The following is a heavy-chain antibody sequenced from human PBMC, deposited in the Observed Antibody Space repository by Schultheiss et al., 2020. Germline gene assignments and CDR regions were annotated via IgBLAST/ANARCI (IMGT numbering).Heavy chain of an antibody. V-gene: IGHV4-59*01. CDR3: ARERRYGMDV. CDR2: IYHSGST. CDR1: GGSISSYY. Sequence: SETLSLTCTVSGGSISSYYWSWIRQPPGKGLEWIGEIYHSGSTNYNPSVKSRVTISVDTSKYQFSLKLSSVTAADTAVYYCARERRYGMDVWGQGTTVTVSS. J-gene: IGHJ6*02.